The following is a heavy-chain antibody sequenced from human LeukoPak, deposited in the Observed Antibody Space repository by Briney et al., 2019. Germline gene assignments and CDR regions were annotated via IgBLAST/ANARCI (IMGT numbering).Heavy chain of an antibody. CDR3: ARARQLRHYYYYGMDV. D-gene: IGHD6-6*01. CDR1: GGSISSGGYY. V-gene: IGHV4-30-2*01. J-gene: IGHJ6*02. Sequence: SQTLSLTCTVSGGSISSGGYYWSWIRQPPGKGLEWIGYIYHSGSTYYNPSLKSRVTISVDRSKNQFSLKLSSVTAADTAVYFCARARQLRHYYYYGMDVWGQGTTVTVSS. CDR2: IYHSGST.